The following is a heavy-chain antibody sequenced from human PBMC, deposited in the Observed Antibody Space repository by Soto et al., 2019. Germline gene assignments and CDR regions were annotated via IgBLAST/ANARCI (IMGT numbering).Heavy chain of an antibody. J-gene: IGHJ6*02. CDR3: ARDPNYYDFWAGSQYYHGMDV. V-gene: IGHV1-2*02. Sequence: ASVKVSCKASGYTFTDYYMHWVRQAPGQGLEWMGWINPNSGGTNYAQKFQGRVTMTRDTSISTAYMELNRLRSDDTAVYYCARDPNYYDFWAGSQYYHGMDVWGQGTTVTVSS. CDR1: GYTFTDYY. D-gene: IGHD3-3*01. CDR2: INPNSGGT.